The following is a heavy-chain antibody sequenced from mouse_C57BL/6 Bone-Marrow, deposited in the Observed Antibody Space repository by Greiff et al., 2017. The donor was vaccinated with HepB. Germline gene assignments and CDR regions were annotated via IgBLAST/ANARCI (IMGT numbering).Heavy chain of an antibody. CDR2: IYPGSGST. D-gene: IGHD2-3*01. J-gene: IGHJ2*01. V-gene: IGHV1-55*01. CDR3: ARPVYDGYYETDFDY. Sequence: VQLQQPGAELVKPGASVKMSCKASGYTFTSYWITWVKQRPGQGLEWIGDIYPGSGSTNYNEKFKSKATLTVDTSSSTAYMQLSRLTSEDSAVYYCARPVYDGYYETDFDYWGQGTTLTVSS. CDR1: GYTFTSYW.